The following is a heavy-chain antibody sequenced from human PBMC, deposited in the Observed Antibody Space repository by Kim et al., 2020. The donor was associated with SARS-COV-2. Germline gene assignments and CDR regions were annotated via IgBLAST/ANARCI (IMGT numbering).Heavy chain of an antibody. D-gene: IGHD6-13*01. Sequence: GGSLRLSCAASGFTFSSYWMSWVRQAPGKGLEWVANIKQDGSEKYYVDSVKGRFTISRDNAKNSLYLQMNSLRAEDTAVYYCARGAGYSSSLYFEGLDYWGQGTLVTVSS. V-gene: IGHV3-7*03. CDR1: GFTFSSYW. CDR3: ARGAGYSSSLYFEGLDY. CDR2: IKQDGSEK. J-gene: IGHJ4*02.